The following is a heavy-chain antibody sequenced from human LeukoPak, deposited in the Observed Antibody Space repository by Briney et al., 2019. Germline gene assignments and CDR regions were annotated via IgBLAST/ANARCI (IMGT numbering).Heavy chain of an antibody. CDR2: THTSGST. CDR3: ARHHYQLSALDY. CDR1: GDSISSSSSYY. D-gene: IGHD2-2*01. V-gene: IGHV4-61*02. J-gene: IGHJ4*02. Sequence: SQTLSLTCTVSGDSISSSSSYYWSWIRQPAGKGLEWIGRTHTSGSTNYNPSLKSRVTISVDTSKNQFSLKLSSVTAADTAVYYCARHHYQLSALDYWGQGTPVTVSS.